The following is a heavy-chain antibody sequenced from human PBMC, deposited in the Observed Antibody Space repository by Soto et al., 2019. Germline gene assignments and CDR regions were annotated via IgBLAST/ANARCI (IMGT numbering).Heavy chain of an antibody. V-gene: IGHV4-59*01. D-gene: IGHD4-17*01. CDR1: GGSIRDYF. CDR3: ARVGGDDFGDFGGFDY. Sequence: PSETLALTCTVSGGSIRDYFWTWIRQPPGKGLEWIGYIYYSGRTNYNPSLKSRVSISVDTSKNHFSLQLRSVTAADTAVYYCARVGGDDFGDFGGFDYWGQGTLVTRSS. J-gene: IGHJ4*02. CDR2: IYYSGRT.